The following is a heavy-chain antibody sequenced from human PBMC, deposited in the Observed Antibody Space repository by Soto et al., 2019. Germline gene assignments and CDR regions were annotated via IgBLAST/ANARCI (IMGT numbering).Heavy chain of an antibody. CDR2: IYPGDSDT. CDR3: ARLPLYCSSTSCYAGIPDY. J-gene: IGHJ4*02. Sequence: GESLKISCKGSGYSFTSYWIGWVRQMPGKGLEWMGIIYPGDSDTRYSPSFQGQVTISADKSISTAYLQWSSLKASDTAMYYCARLPLYCSSTSCYAGIPDYWGQGTLVTVSS. D-gene: IGHD2-2*01. CDR1: GYSFTSYW. V-gene: IGHV5-51*01.